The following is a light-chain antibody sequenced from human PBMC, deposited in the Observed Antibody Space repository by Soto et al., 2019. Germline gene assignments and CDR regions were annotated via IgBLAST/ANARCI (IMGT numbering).Light chain of an antibody. CDR2: AAS. CDR1: QGISSW. CDR3: QQAHSFPLT. J-gene: IGKJ4*01. Sequence: DIQMTQSPSSVSASVGDRVTMTCRASQGISSWLAWYQKKPGKAPNLLIYAASSLQSGVPSRFSGSGSGTDGTLSSSNLQPEEFATYFCQQAHSFPLTFGGGTKVEIK. V-gene: IGKV1-12*01.